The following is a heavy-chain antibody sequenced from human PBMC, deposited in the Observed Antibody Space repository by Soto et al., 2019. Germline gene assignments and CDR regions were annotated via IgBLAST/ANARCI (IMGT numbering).Heavy chain of an antibody. J-gene: IGHJ3*02. V-gene: IGHV4-61*01. D-gene: IGHD6-19*01. CDR1: GGSVSSGSYY. Sequence: QVQLQESGPGLVKPSETLSLTCTVSGGSVSSGSYYWSWIRQPPGKGLEWIGYIYYSGSTNYNPARTSRGTISLDTSKNQFSLKLSSVTAADTAVYYCASQKWLYEAFDIWGQGTMVTVSS. CDR2: IYYSGST. CDR3: ASQKWLYEAFDI.